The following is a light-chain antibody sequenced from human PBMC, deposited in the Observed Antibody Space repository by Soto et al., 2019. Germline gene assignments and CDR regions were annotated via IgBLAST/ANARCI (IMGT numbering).Light chain of an antibody. CDR2: SDD. CDR3: AAWDDSLNGPFV. V-gene: IGLV1-44*01. Sequence: QSVRTQPPSASGTPGQRVTISCSGSNSNIGSNTVNWYQQLPGTAPKPLIYSDDQRPSGVPDRFSGSKSGTSASLAISGLQSEDEADYYCAAWDDSLNGPFVFGTGTKVTVL. J-gene: IGLJ1*01. CDR1: NSNIGSNT.